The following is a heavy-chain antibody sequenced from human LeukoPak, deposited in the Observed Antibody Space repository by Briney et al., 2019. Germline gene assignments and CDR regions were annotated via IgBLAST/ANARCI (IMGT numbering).Heavy chain of an antibody. D-gene: IGHD1-26*01. V-gene: IGHV3-49*04. J-gene: IGHJ4*02. Sequence: RPGGSLRLSCTGSGFIFGDYAMNWVRQAPGKGLEGVGVIRSKAYGGTAEYAASVKGKFTISRDDSKSIAYLQMSSLKTEDTAVYYCTSDKGEDTSYWGQGTLVTVSS. CDR3: TSDKGEDTSY. CDR2: IRSKAYGGTA. CDR1: GFIFGDYA.